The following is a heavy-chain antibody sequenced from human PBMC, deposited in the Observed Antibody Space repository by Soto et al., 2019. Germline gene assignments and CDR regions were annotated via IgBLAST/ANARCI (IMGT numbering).Heavy chain of an antibody. CDR3: ARGGQDFWSGPFDY. CDR2: IDTSGST. D-gene: IGHD3-3*01. V-gene: IGHV4-4*07. J-gene: IGHJ4*02. CDR1: GGSISNYY. Sequence: SETLSLTCTVPGGSISNYYCNWIRQPAGKGLEWIGRIDTSGSTNYNPSLKSRVTMSVDTSKQEFSLKLSSVTAADTALYYCARGGQDFWSGPFDYWGQGTLVTVSS.